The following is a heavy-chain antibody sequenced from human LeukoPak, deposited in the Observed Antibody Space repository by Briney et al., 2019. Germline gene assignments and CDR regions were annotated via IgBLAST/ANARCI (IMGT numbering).Heavy chain of an antibody. CDR3: ASFSGSYYFDY. CDR2: INHSGST. D-gene: IGHD1-26*01. V-gene: IGHV4-34*01. Sequence: SETLSFTCAVYGGSFSGYYWSWIRQPPGKGLEWIGEINHSGSTNYNPSLKSRVTISVDTSKNQFSLKLSSVTAADTAVYYCASFSGSYYFDYWGQGTLVTVSP. CDR1: GGSFSGYY. J-gene: IGHJ4*02.